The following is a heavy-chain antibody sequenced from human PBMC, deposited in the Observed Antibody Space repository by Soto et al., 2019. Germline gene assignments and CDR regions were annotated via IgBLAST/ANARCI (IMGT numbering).Heavy chain of an antibody. Sequence: QVQLVESGGGVVQPGRSLRLSCAASGFTFSSYGMHWVRQAPGKGLEWVAVIWYDGSNKYYADSVKGRFTISRDNSKKTLYLPMNSLRAEDTAVYYCARALYLGTPDYWGQGTLVTVSS. V-gene: IGHV3-33*01. CDR1: GFTFSSYG. CDR3: ARALYLGTPDY. J-gene: IGHJ4*02. D-gene: IGHD1-1*01. CDR2: IWYDGSNK.